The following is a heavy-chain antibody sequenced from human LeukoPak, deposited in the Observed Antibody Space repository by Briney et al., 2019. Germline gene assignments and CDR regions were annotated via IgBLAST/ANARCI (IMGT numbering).Heavy chain of an antibody. J-gene: IGHJ4*02. CDR3: ARDNYDI. V-gene: IGHV3-7*01. D-gene: IGHD3-9*01. CDR2: INQDESQK. Sequence: PGGSLRLSCAVSGLNVRNNWMSWVRLAPGKGLEYVANINQDESQKYYVDSVKGRFTISKDNAKNSLNLQMNSLRAEDTGVYYCARDNYDIRGQGTLVTVSS. CDR1: GLNVRNNW.